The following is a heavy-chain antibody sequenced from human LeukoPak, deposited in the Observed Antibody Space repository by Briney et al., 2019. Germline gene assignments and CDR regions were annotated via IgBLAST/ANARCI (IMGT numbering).Heavy chain of an antibody. CDR1: GYTYRGYY. CDR2: MNPNDGST. CDR3: ARGGAIPAARTPFDY. Sequence: ASVNVSCKASGYTYRGYYIHWVRQAPGQGLEWVGVMNPNDGSTTYAQKFRGRVIVTRDTSASTVYMELSSLGSEDTAVYYCARGGAIPAARTPFDYWGQGSLVSVSS. J-gene: IGHJ4*02. V-gene: IGHV1-46*01. D-gene: IGHD2-2*01.